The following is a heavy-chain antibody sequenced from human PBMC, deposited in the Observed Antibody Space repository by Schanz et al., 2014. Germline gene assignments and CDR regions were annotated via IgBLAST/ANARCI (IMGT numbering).Heavy chain of an antibody. CDR1: GFTFSSYS. V-gene: IGHV3-23*04. Sequence: EVQLVESGGGLVQPGGSLRLSCTASGFTFSSYSMNWVRQAPGKGLEWVSIISGSGGNTYYADAVRGRFTISRDNAKNTLYLQMNSLRAEDTAVYYCAKGRFGELSAFDAWGQGTMVTVSS. CDR3: AKGRFGELSAFDA. CDR2: ISGSGGNT. D-gene: IGHD3-10*01. J-gene: IGHJ3*01.